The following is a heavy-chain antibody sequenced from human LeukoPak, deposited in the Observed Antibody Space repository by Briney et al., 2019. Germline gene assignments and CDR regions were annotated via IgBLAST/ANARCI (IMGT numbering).Heavy chain of an antibody. CDR3: AKITKATTPNY. CDR1: GLTFSNYA. V-gene: IGHV3-23*01. J-gene: IGHJ4*02. CDR2: ITDSGRKT. D-gene: IGHD4-17*01. Sequence: GGSLRLSCAASGLTFSNYAMNWIRQASGRGLEWVSGITDSGRKTYYADSVKGRFSISRDNSKNTVYLQMSDLRAEDTAVYYCAKITKATTPNYWGQGTLVTVSS.